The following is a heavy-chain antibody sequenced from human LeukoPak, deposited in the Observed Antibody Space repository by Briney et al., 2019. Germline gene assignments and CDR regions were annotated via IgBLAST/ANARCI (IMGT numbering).Heavy chain of an antibody. V-gene: IGHV1-18*01. Sequence: ASVKVSCKASGYTFTSYGISWVRQAPGQGLEWMGWISAYNGNTNYAQKLQGRVTMTTDTSTSTAYMELRSLRSDDTAVYYCARTPVGPAAGGANWFDPWGQGTLVTVSS. D-gene: IGHD2-2*01. CDR2: ISAYNGNT. J-gene: IGHJ5*02. CDR1: GYTFTSYG. CDR3: ARTPVGPAAGGANWFDP.